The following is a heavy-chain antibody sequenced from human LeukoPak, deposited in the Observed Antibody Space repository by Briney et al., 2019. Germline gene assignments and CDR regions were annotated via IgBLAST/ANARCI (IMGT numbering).Heavy chain of an antibody. CDR2: IGTAGDT. J-gene: IGHJ6*02. Sequence: GGSLRLSCAASGFTFSSYDMHWVRQATGKGLEWVSAIGTAGDTYYPGSVKGRFTISRENAKNSLYLQMNSLRAGDTAVYYCARDPGDIVVVPAAMREIYYYYCGMDVWGQGTTVTVSS. D-gene: IGHD2-2*01. CDR3: ARDPGDIVVVPAAMREIYYYYCGMDV. CDR1: GFTFSSYD. V-gene: IGHV3-13*01.